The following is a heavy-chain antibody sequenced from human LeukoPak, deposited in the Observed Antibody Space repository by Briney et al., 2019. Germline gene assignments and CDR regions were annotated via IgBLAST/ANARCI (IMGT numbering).Heavy chain of an antibody. CDR2: IYSGGST. J-gene: IGHJ6*02. V-gene: IGHV3-66*01. Sequence: GGSLRLSCAASGFTVSSNYMSWVRQAPGKGLEWVSVIYSGGSTYYADSVKGRFTISRDNSKNTLYLQMNSLRAEDTAVYYCARDYYDSSGYYYNTLPRYGMDVWGQGTTVTVSS. CDR3: ARDYYDSSGYYYNTLPRYGMDV. D-gene: IGHD3-22*01. CDR1: GFTVSSNY.